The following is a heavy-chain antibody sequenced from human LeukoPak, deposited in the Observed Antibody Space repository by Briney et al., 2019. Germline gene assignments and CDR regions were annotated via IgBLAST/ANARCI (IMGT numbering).Heavy chain of an antibody. J-gene: IGHJ4*02. CDR1: GGSFSGYY. CDR2: INHSGST. D-gene: IGHD5-12*01. Sequence: SETLSLTCAVYGGSFSGYYWSWIRQPPGKGLEWIGEINHSGSTNYNPSLKSRVTISVDTSKNQFSLKLSSVTAADTAVYYCAKALNIGGYSGPVGFDYWGQGTLVTVSS. CDR3: AKALNIGGYSGPVGFDY. V-gene: IGHV4-34*01.